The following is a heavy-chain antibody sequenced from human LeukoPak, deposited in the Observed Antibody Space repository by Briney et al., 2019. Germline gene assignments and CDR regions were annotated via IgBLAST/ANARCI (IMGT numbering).Heavy chain of an antibody. CDR1: GGSFSGYY. D-gene: IGHD6-13*01. Sequence: KTSETLSLTCAVYGGSFSGYYWSWIRQPPGKGLEWIGEINHSGSTNYNPSLKSRVTISVDTSKNQFSLKLSSVTAADTAVYYCARGDPQGSSSWYHYYYYMDVWGKGTTVTISS. J-gene: IGHJ6*03. CDR3: ARGDPQGSSSWYHYYYYMDV. CDR2: INHSGST. V-gene: IGHV4-34*01.